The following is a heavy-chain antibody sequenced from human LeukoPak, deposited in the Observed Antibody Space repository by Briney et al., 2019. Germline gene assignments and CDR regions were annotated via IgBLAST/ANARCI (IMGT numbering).Heavy chain of an antibody. J-gene: IGHJ5*02. V-gene: IGHV1-69*05. CDR2: IIPIFGTA. CDR1: GGTFSSYA. CDR3: ASSRSHYYDSSGYYGPWFDP. Sequence: VASVKVSCKASGGTFSSYAISWVRQAPGQGLEWMGGIIPIFGTANYAQKFQGRVTITTDESTSTAYMELSSLRSEDTAVYYCASSRSHYYDSSGYYGPWFDPWGQRTLVTISS. D-gene: IGHD3-22*01.